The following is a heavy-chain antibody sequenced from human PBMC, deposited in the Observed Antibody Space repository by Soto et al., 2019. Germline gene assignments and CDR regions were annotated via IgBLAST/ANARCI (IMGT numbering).Heavy chain of an antibody. V-gene: IGHV3-15*01. CDR2: IKSKTDGGTT. CDR3: NTAGLG. Sequence: PVGSLRLSCASSVFTFSNAWMSWVRQSPGKWLEWVGRIKSKTDGGTTDYAAPVKGRFTISRDDSKNTLYLQMNSLKTEDTAVYYRNTAGLGWGQGTLVNLS. J-gene: IGHJ4*02. CDR1: VFTFSNAW.